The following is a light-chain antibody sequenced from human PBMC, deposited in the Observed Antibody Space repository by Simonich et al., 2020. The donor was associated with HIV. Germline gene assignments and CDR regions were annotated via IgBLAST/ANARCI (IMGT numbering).Light chain of an antibody. V-gene: IGLV2-14*01. Sequence: QSALTQPASVSGSPGQSITISCTGTSSDVGGYNDVSWYQQHPGKAPKLMIYDVSKRPPGVSNRFSGSKSGNTASLTISGLQAEDEADYYCSSYTSSSTLVFGGGTKLTVL. CDR2: DVS. CDR1: SSDVGGYND. CDR3: SSYTSSSTLV. J-gene: IGLJ3*02.